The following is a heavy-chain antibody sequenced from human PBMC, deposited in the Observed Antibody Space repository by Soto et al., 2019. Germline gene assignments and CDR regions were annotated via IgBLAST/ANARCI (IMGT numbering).Heavy chain of an antibody. V-gene: IGHV3-21*01. CDR2: ISSGSSYI. J-gene: IGHJ4*02. CDR1: GFTFSSYS. D-gene: IGHD6-13*01. CDR3: ARPIAAAGPFDY. Sequence: LRPSCAASGFTFSSYSMNWVRQAPGKGLEWVSSISSGSSYIYYADSVKGRFTISRDNAKNSLFLQMNSLRAEDTAVYYCARPIAAAGPFDYWGQGTLVTVSS.